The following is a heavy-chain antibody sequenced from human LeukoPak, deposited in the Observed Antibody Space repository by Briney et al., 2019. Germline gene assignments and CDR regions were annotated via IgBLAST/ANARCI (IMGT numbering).Heavy chain of an antibody. CDR2: IYPGGDT. J-gene: IGHJ4*02. CDR3: ARDGDSGWGFDY. D-gene: IGHD5-12*01. Sequence: SETLSLTCIVSGGSISNYYWSWIRQPPGKGLEWIGYIYPGGDTNYNPSLKSRVTISVDTSKNQFSLKLSSVTAADTAVYYCARDGDSGWGFDYWGQGTLVTVSS. CDR1: GGSISNYY. V-gene: IGHV4-59*01.